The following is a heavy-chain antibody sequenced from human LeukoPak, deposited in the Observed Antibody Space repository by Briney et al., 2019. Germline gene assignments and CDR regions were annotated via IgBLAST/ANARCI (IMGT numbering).Heavy chain of an antibody. CDR3: AKGDYGSGSYPYPFDY. J-gene: IGHJ4*02. D-gene: IGHD3-10*01. CDR1: GFTFSSYA. CDR2: ISGSGGST. Sequence: GGSLRLSCAASGFTFSSYAMSWVRQAPGKGLEWVSAISGSGGSTYYADSVKGRFTISRDNSKNTLYLQMNSLRAEDTAVYYCAKGDYGSGSYPYPFDYWGQGTLVTVSS. V-gene: IGHV3-23*01.